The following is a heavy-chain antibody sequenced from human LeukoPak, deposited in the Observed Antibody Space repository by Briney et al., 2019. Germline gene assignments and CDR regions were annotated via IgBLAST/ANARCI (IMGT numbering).Heavy chain of an antibody. D-gene: IGHD3-3*01. Sequence: GGSPRLSCAASGFTFSSYSMNWVRQAPGKGLEWVSSISSSSSYIYYADSVKGRFTISRDNAKNSLYLQMNSLRAEDTAVYYCARAPQLRFLEWLLFGNFDYWGQGTLVTVSS. J-gene: IGHJ4*02. CDR1: GFTFSSYS. V-gene: IGHV3-21*01. CDR2: ISSSSSYI. CDR3: ARAPQLRFLEWLLFGNFDY.